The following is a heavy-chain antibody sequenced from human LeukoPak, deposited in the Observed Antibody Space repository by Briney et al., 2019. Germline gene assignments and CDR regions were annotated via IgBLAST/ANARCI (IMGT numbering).Heavy chain of an antibody. CDR1: GGSISSSSHY. V-gene: IGHV4-39*07. Sequence: SETLSLTCTVSGGSISSSSHYWGWIRQPPGKGLEWIGSIYYSGGTYYNPSLKSRVTISVDTSKNQFSVKLSSVTAADTAVYYCARLPLSVYGGHYFDYWGQGTLVTVS. CDR2: IYYSGGT. CDR3: ARLPLSVYGGHYFDY. J-gene: IGHJ4*02. D-gene: IGHD5/OR15-5a*01.